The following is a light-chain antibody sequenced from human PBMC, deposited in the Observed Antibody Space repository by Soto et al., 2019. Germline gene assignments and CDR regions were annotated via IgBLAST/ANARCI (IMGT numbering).Light chain of an antibody. Sequence: QSALTQPPSASGSPGQSVTISCTGSSSDVGAYNYVSWYQQHPGKAPKLMIYEVTKRPSGVPDRFSGSKSGNTASLTVSGLQAEDVADYYCSSYAGSNNLPFGGGTKLTVL. CDR3: SSYAGSNNLP. CDR1: SSDVGAYNY. V-gene: IGLV2-8*01. CDR2: EVT. J-gene: IGLJ3*02.